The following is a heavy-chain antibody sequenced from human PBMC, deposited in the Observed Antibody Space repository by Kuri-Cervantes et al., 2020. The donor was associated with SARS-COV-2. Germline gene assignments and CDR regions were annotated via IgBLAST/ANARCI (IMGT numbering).Heavy chain of an antibody. CDR1: GFTFSSYA. CDR2: ISGSGGSI. CDR3: AKVAQLTYCGGDCYFYYYYGMDV. J-gene: IGHJ6*02. V-gene: IGHV3-23*01. D-gene: IGHD2-21*01. Sequence: GGSLRLSCAASGFTFSSYAMSWVRQAPGKGLEWVSAISGSGGSIYYADSVKGRFTISRDNSKNTLYLQMNSLRAEDTAVYYCAKVAQLTYCGGDCYFYYYYGMDVWGQGTTVTVSS.